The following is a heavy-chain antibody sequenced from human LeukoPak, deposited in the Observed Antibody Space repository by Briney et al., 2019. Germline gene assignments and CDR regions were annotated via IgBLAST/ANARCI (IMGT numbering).Heavy chain of an antibody. J-gene: IGHJ5*02. D-gene: IGHD4-17*01. Sequence: PGGSLRLSCAASGFTFSSYAMHWVRQAPGKGLEYVSAISSNGGSTYYANSVKGRFTISRDNSKKTLYLQMGSLRAEGMAVYYCARSDYGDGGFDPWGQGTLVTVSS. CDR2: ISSNGGST. CDR1: GFTFSSYA. CDR3: ARSDYGDGGFDP. V-gene: IGHV3-64*01.